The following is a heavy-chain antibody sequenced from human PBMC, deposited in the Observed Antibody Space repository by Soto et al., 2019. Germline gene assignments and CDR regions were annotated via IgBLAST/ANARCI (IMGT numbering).Heavy chain of an antibody. CDR1: GFTFSSYA. V-gene: IGHV3-23*01. CDR3: ASKDYYDSSGYYYGIPYYFDY. CDR2: IGGSGGST. J-gene: IGHJ4*02. D-gene: IGHD3-22*01. Sequence: GGSLRRSWAASGFTFSSYAMSWVRQAPGKGLEWVSAIGGSGGSTYYADSVKGRFTISRDNSKNTLYLQMNSLRAEDTAVYYCASKDYYDSSGYYYGIPYYFDYWGPGTLVTVSS.